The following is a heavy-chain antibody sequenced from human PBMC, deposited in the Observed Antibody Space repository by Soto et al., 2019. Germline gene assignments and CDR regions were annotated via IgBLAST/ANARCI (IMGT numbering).Heavy chain of an antibody. CDR1: GFTFSSNA. J-gene: IGHJ4*02. V-gene: IGHV3-23*01. CDR2: ISGSGGTT. CDR3: AKQRAGFGSGSDTYYFDY. D-gene: IGHD3-10*01. Sequence: EGQLLESGGGLVQPGGSLRISCIGSGFTFSSNAMSWVRQAPGKGLEWVSAISGSGGTTYYADSVKGRFAVSRDNSNNTLYLQMNSLRAEDTAVYYCAKQRAGFGSGSDTYYFDYWGQGTLVTVSS.